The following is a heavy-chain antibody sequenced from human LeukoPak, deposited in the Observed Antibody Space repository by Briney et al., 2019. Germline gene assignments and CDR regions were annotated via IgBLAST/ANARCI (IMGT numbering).Heavy chain of an antibody. CDR3: AKARYSSGWYNWFDP. CDR1: GFTFSSYG. D-gene: IGHD6-19*01. J-gene: IGHJ5*02. CDR2: ISYDGSNK. Sequence: TGGSLRLSCAASGFTFSSYGMHWVRQAPGKGLEWVAVISYDGSNKYYADSVKGRFTISRDNSKNTLYLQMNSPRAEDTAVYYCAKARYSSGWYNWFDPWGQGTLVTVSS. V-gene: IGHV3-30*18.